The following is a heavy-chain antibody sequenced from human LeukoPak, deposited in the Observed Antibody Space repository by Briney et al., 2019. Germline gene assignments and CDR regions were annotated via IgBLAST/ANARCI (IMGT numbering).Heavy chain of an antibody. Sequence: GGSLRLSCAASGFTFSSYGMHWVRQAPGKGLEWVAVISYDGSNKYYADSVKGRFTISRDNSKNTLYLQMNSLRAEDKAVYYCAKVSLQLVLRRGTKDYWGQGTLVTVSS. CDR1: GFTFSSYG. CDR3: AKVSLQLVLRRGTKDY. V-gene: IGHV3-30*18. J-gene: IGHJ4*02. CDR2: ISYDGSNK. D-gene: IGHD6-13*01.